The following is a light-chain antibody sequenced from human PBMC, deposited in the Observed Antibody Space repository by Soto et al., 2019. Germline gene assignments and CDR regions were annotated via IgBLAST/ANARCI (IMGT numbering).Light chain of an antibody. CDR1: QSVSSY. CDR2: DAS. V-gene: IGKV3-11*01. Sequence: EIVWTQSTATLSLSPGERATLSCRASQSVSSYLAWYQQKPGQAPRLLIYDASNRATGIPARFSGSGSGTDFTLTISSLEPEDFAVYYCQQRSNWPLPFGGGSMVAIK. CDR3: QQRSNWPLP. J-gene: IGKJ4*01.